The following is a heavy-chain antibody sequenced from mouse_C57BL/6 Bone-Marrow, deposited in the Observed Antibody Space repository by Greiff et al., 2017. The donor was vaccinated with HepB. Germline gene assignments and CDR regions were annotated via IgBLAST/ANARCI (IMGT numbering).Heavy chain of an antibody. CDR3: ARDLSGTVDY. Sequence: EVMLVESGGGLVKPGGSLKLSCAASGFTFSSYAMSWVRQTPEKRLEWVATISDGGSYTYYPDNVKGRFTISRDNAKNNLYLQMSHLKSEDTAMYYCARDLSGTVDYWGQGTTLTVSS. J-gene: IGHJ2*01. D-gene: IGHD4-1*01. CDR2: ISDGGSYT. CDR1: GFTFSSYA. V-gene: IGHV5-4*01.